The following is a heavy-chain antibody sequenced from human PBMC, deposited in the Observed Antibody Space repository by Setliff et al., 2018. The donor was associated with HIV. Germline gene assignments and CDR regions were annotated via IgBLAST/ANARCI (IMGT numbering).Heavy chain of an antibody. CDR1: GGSISSGNYY. Sequence: SETLSLTCTVSGGSISSGNYYWSWVRQPAGKGLEWVGRIYTSGSTKYSPSLKSRVTISVDTSKNQFSLKLSSVTAADTAVYYCATALGYCSGGSCCPYYFDYWGQGTLVTVSS. J-gene: IGHJ4*02. D-gene: IGHD2-15*01. CDR3: ATALGYCSGGSCCPYYFDY. V-gene: IGHV4-61*02. CDR2: IYTSGST.